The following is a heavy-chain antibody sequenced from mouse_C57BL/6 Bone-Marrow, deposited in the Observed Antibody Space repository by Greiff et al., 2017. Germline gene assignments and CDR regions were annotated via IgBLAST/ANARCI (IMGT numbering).Heavy chain of an antibody. CDR2: IYPGSGNT. Sequence: QVQLQQSGAELVRPGASVKLSCKASGYTFTDYYINWVKQRPGQGLEWIARIYPGSGNTYYNEKFKGKATLTAEKSSSTAYMQLSSLTAEDSAVYCCASPDFDYWGPGTTLTVSS. V-gene: IGHV1-76*01. CDR1: GYTFTDYY. CDR3: ASPDFDY. J-gene: IGHJ2*01.